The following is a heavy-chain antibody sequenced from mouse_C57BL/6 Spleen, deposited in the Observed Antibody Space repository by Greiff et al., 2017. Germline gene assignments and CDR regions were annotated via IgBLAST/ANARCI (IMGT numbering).Heavy chain of an antibody. CDR2: IDPENGDT. D-gene: IGHD2-1*01. V-gene: IGHV14-4*01. CDR1: GFNIKDDY. CDR3: TRSTSDY. Sequence: VQLQQSGAELVRPGASVKLSCTASGFNIKDDYMHWVKQRPEQGLEWIGWIDPENGDTEYASKFQGKTTITADTSSNTAYLQLSSLTSEDTAVYYCTRSTSDYWGQGTTLTVSS. J-gene: IGHJ2*01.